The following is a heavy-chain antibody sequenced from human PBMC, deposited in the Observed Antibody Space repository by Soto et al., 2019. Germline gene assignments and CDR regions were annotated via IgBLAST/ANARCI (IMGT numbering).Heavy chain of an antibody. D-gene: IGHD3-10*01. CDR1: GGSISSSSYY. J-gene: IGHJ6*03. CDR2: IYYSGST. Sequence: GSLRLSCTVSGGSISSSSYYWGWIRQPPGKGLEWIGSIYYSGSTYYNPSLKSRVTISVDTSKNQFSLKLSSVTAADTAVYYCARPYLTMVRGVASDYYYMDVWGKGTTVTVSS. V-gene: IGHV4-39*01. CDR3: ARPYLTMVRGVASDYYYMDV.